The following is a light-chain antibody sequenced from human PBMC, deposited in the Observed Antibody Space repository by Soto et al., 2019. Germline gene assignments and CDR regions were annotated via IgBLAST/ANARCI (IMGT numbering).Light chain of an antibody. Sequence: QSALTQPASVSGSPGQSITISCTGTSSDVGGYNYVSWYQQHPGKATKLMIYDVSSRPSGVSDRFSGSKSGNTASLTISGLQAEDEADYYCSSYTSSSTYVFGTGTKVTVL. CDR2: DVS. V-gene: IGLV2-14*01. J-gene: IGLJ1*01. CDR1: SSDVGGYNY. CDR3: SSYTSSSTYV.